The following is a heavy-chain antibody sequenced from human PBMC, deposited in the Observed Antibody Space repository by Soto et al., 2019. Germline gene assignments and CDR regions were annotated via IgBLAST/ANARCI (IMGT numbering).Heavy chain of an antibody. D-gene: IGHD3-22*01. CDR3: AHRLLGYYYYSSGSNWFVP. V-gene: IGHV2-5*02. J-gene: IGHJ5*02. Sequence: QITLKESGPTLVKPTQTLTLTCTFSGFSLSTSGVGVGWIRQPPGKTLVWLALIYWDDDKRYSPSLKSILTNTKDTAKSQVVLSMTNADPVETATFYCAHRLLGYYYYSSGSNWFVPWGQGTLVTVSS. CDR2: IYWDDDK. CDR1: GFSLSTSGVG.